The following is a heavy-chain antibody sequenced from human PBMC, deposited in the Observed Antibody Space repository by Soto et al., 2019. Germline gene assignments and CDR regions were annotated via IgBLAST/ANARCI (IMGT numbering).Heavy chain of an antibody. J-gene: IGHJ6*02. D-gene: IGHD3-10*01. Sequence: GGSLRLSCAASGFTFSSYAMHWVRQAPGKGLEWVAVISYDGSNKYYADSVKGRFTISRDNSKNTLYLQMNSLRAEDTAVYYCARGSGEEQYYYYGMDVWGQGTTVTSP. CDR2: ISYDGSNK. CDR3: ARGSGEEQYYYYGMDV. CDR1: GFTFSSYA. V-gene: IGHV3-30-3*01.